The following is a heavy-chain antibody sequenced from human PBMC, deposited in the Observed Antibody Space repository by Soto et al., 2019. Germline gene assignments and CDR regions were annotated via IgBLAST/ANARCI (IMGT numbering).Heavy chain of an antibody. Sequence: GGSLRLSCAASGFTFSSYAMSWVRQAPGKGLEWVSAISGSGGSTYYADSVKGRFTISRDNSKNTLYLQMNSLRAEDTAVYYCAKEFHYYDSSGYLTFDYWGQGTLVTVSS. D-gene: IGHD3-22*01. V-gene: IGHV3-23*01. CDR1: GFTFSSYA. CDR3: AKEFHYYDSSGYLTFDY. CDR2: ISGSGGST. J-gene: IGHJ4*02.